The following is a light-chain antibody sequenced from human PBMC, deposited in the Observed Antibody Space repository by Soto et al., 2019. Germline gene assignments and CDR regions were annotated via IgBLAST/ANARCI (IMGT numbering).Light chain of an antibody. CDR2: RNN. V-gene: IGLV1-47*01. J-gene: IGLJ1*01. Sequence: QPALTQPPSAYGTPGQRVTISCSGSSSNIGSNYVYWYQQLPGTAPKLLIYRNNQRPSGVPDRFSGSKSGTSASLAISGLRSEDEADYYCAAWDDSLSGLYVFGTGTKVTVL. CDR1: SSNIGSNY. CDR3: AAWDDSLSGLYV.